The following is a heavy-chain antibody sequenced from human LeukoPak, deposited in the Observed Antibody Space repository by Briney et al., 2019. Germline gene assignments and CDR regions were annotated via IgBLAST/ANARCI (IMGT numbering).Heavy chain of an antibody. Sequence: EASVKVSCKASGYTFTSYAMNWVRQAPGQGLEWMGWINTNTGNPTYAQGFTGRFVFSLDTSVSTAYLQISSLKAEDTAVYYCARDPDCSGGSCYDWFDYWGQGTLVTVSS. D-gene: IGHD2-15*01. J-gene: IGHJ5*01. CDR3: ARDPDCSGGSCYDWFDY. CDR1: GYTFTSYA. V-gene: IGHV7-4-1*02. CDR2: INTNTGNP.